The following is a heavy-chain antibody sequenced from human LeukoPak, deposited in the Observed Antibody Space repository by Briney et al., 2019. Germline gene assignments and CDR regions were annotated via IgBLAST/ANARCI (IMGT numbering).Heavy chain of an antibody. CDR1: EFTFSSYW. CDR3: ARYCGGDCYGMDV. CDR2: IKQDGSEK. V-gene: IGHV3-7*01. Sequence: GGSPRLSCTASEFTFSSYWMSWVRQAPGKGLEWVANIKQDGSEKDYVDSVKGRFTISRDNAKNSLYLQMNNLRAEDTAAYYCARYCGGDCYGMDVWGQGTTVTVSS. J-gene: IGHJ6*02. D-gene: IGHD2-21*01.